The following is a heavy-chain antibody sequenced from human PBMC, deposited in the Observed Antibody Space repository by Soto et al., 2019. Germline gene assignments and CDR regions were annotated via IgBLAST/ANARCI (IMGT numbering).Heavy chain of an antibody. J-gene: IGHJ6*02. Sequence: ASVKVSCKASGYTFTGYYMHWVRQAPGQGLEWMGWINPNSGGTNYAQKFQGWVTMTRDTSISTAYMELSRLRSNDTAVYYCAREGRAAAGQYYYGMAVWGQGTTVTVSS. CDR3: AREGRAAAGQYYYGMAV. D-gene: IGHD6-13*01. V-gene: IGHV1-2*04. CDR2: INPNSGGT. CDR1: GYTFTGYY.